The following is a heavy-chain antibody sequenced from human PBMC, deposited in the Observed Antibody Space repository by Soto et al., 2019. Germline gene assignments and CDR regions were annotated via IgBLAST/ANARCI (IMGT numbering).Heavy chain of an antibody. J-gene: IGHJ6*02. Sequence: ASVKVSCKASGGTFSSYAISWVRQAPGQGLEWMGGIIPIFGTANYAQKFQGRVTITADESTSTAYMELSSLRSEDTAVYYCARHCGGDCWYGMDVWGQGTTVTVSS. CDR3: ARHCGGDCWYGMDV. CDR2: IIPIFGTA. CDR1: GGTFSSYA. V-gene: IGHV1-69*13. D-gene: IGHD2-21*02.